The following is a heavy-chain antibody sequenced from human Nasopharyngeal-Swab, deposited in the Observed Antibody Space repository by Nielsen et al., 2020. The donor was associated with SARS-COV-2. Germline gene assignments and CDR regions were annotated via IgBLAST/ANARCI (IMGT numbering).Heavy chain of an antibody. CDR2: IYHSGST. V-gene: IGHV4-30-2*01. Sequence: SETLSLTCAVSGGSISSAGYSWSWIRQPPGKGLEWIGYIYHSGSTYYNPSLKSRVTISVDTSKNQLSLKLSSVTAADTAVYYCARELGYFDYWGQGTLVTVSS. CDR1: GGSISSAGYS. CDR3: ARELGYFDY. J-gene: IGHJ4*02.